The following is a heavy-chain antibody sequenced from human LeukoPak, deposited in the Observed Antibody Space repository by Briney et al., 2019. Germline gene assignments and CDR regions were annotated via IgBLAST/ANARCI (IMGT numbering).Heavy chain of an antibody. V-gene: IGHV3-23*01. Sequence: PGGSLRLSCVGSTFIFGSYSMNWVRQAPGKGLERVSAISGSGGSTYYADSVKGRFTISRDNSKNTLYLQMNSLRAEDTAVYYCAKDTYANWGQGTLVTVSS. CDR2: ISGSGGST. J-gene: IGHJ4*02. CDR1: TFIFGSYS. D-gene: IGHD4-17*01. CDR3: AKDTYAN.